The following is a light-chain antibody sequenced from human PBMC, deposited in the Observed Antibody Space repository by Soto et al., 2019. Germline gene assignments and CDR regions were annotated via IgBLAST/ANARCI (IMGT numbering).Light chain of an antibody. V-gene: IGKV3-20*01. J-gene: IGKJ1*01. CDR3: QLLVSSPTWT. CDR2: GAS. Sequence: IVLTQSPGTLSLSPGARATLSCRASQSVSSYLAWYQQKPGQDPRLLIYGASSRATAIPHRLSGSGARTDFTLTISRLEPEDFAVYYCQLLVSSPTWTFGQGTKVEIK. CDR1: QSVSSY.